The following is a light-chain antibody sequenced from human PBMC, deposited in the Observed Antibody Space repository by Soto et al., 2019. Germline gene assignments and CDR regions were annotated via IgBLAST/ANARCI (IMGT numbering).Light chain of an antibody. Sequence: QSVLTQPPSAAGSPGQSGPIACTRTKNDIGVYDFVSWYQHHPGKAPRLIIYEVVQRPSGVPDRFSGSKSDNTASLTVSGLQAADEADYFCKSYAGSNTYVFGSGTKVTVL. CDR1: KNDIGVYDF. J-gene: IGLJ1*01. CDR2: EVV. V-gene: IGLV2-8*01. CDR3: KSYAGSNTYV.